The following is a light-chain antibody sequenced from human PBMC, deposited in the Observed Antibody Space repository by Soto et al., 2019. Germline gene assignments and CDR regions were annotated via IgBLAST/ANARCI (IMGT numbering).Light chain of an antibody. CDR3: QQYNYWPPIT. CDR2: GAS. J-gene: IGKJ5*01. CDR1: QSVSSY. Sequence: IVLTQSPATLSLSPGERATLSCRASQSVSSYLAWYQQKPGQAPRLLIYGASTRATGIPARFSSSGCGTEFTLTISSLQSEDFAVYYGQQYNYWPPITFGQGTRLEIK. V-gene: IGKV3-15*01.